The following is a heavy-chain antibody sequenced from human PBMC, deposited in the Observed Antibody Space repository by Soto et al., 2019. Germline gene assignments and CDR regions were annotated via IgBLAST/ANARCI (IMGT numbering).Heavy chain of an antibody. CDR3: ARESVGLYYDSSGYPDY. Sequence: PSETLSLTCTVSGGSISSGGYYWSWTRQHPGKGLEWIGYIYYSGSTYYNPSLKSRVTISVDTSKNQFSLKLSSVTAADTVVYYCARESVGLYYDSSGYPDYWGQGTLVTVSS. CDR1: GGSISSGGYY. J-gene: IGHJ4*02. V-gene: IGHV4-31*03. D-gene: IGHD3-22*01. CDR2: IYYSGST.